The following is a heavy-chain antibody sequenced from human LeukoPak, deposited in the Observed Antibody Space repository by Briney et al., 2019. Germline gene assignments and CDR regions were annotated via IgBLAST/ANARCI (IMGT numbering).Heavy chain of an antibody. Sequence: ASVKVSCKASGYTFTGYYMHWVRQAPGQGREWMGWINPNSGGTNYAQKFQGRVTMTRDTSISTAYMELSRLRSDDTAVYYCARGSGSYTPFDYWGQGTLVTVSS. D-gene: IGHD1-26*01. CDR3: ARGSGSYTPFDY. CDR2: INPNSGGT. V-gene: IGHV1-2*02. CDR1: GYTFTGYY. J-gene: IGHJ4*02.